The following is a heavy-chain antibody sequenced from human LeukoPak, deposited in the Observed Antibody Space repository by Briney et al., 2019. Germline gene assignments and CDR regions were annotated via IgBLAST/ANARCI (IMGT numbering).Heavy chain of an antibody. CDR3: ARRFAPSRNDAFDL. CDR2: MYYSGRT. V-gene: IGHV4-39*01. Sequence: EPLSLTCTVSGRSINISSYYWGRLRQPRGRGWECSRTMYYSGRTYDNTSLKRRVHLSVDTSKNQFSLKLSPVTASDTAVYYCARRFAPSRNDAFDLWGQGTLVTVSS. CDR1: GRSINISSYY. D-gene: IGHD3-10*01. J-gene: IGHJ3*01.